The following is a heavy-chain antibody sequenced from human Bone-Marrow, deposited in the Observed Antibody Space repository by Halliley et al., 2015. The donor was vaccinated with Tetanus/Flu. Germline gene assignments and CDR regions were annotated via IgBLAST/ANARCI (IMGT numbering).Heavy chain of an antibody. Sequence: AIISDDGSNENYADSVKGRFTISRDNSKNTLYLQMNGLSAEDTAVYYCAKDRGDKGAGYGMDVWGQGATVTVSS. CDR2: ISDDGSNE. V-gene: IGHV3-30*18. D-gene: IGHD3-10*01. J-gene: IGHJ6*02. CDR3: AKDRGDKGAGYGMDV.